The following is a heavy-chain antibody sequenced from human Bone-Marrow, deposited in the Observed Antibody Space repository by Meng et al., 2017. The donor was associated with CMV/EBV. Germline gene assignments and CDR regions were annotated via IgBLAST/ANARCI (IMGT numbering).Heavy chain of an antibody. V-gene: IGHV1-8*01. CDR3: ARRKMNSFDY. CDR2: MNPNSANT. CDR1: GYTFPSYD. J-gene: IGHJ4*02. D-gene: IGHD1-14*01. Sequence: VSCKASGYTFPSYDISWVRQATGQGLEWMGWMNPNSANTGYAQKFQGRVTMTRNTSVSTAYMELSSLRSEDTAVYYCARRKMNSFDYWGQGTLVTVSS.